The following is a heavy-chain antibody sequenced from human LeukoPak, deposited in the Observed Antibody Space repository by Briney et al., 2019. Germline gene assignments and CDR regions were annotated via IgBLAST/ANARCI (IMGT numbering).Heavy chain of an antibody. Sequence: GGSLRLSCAASGFTFSGSAMHWVCQASGKGLEWVGRIRSKANSYATAYAASVKGRFTISRDDSKNTAYLQMNSLKTEDTAVYYCSKGGIIDYWGQGTLVTVSS. CDR1: GFTFSGSA. J-gene: IGHJ4*02. V-gene: IGHV3-73*01. CDR3: SKGGIIDY. CDR2: IRSKANSYAT. D-gene: IGHD2-15*01.